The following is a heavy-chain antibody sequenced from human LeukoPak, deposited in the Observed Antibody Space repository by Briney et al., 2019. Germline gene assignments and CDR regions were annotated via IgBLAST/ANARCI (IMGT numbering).Heavy chain of an antibody. CDR3: AKDRIPDGYYSIDS. J-gene: IGHJ4*02. CDR1: GFTFSGFA. CDR2: ILGNGVTT. V-gene: IGHV3-23*01. D-gene: IGHD3-3*01. Sequence: PGGSLRLSCAASGFTFSGFAMNWVRQAPGEGLEWVSGILGNGVTTYYADSLKGRFTISRDNSKNILYLQMNSLRVEDTAVYYCAKDRIPDGYYSIDSWGQGTLSPSPQ.